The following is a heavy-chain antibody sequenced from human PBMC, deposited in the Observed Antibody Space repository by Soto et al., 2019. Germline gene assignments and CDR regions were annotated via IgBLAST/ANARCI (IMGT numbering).Heavy chain of an antibody. V-gene: IGHV3-53*02. Sequence: EVQLVQTGGGLVQPGGSLRLSCAASGFLVSSYYMTWVRQAPGKGLEWVSVIYSGGDTFYADSVKGRVTISRDNSKNTKYLQMNDLGGDDTAVYYCARDRHDSSSSFDFWGQGTTVTVSS. J-gene: IGHJ4*02. CDR1: GFLVSSYY. D-gene: IGHD6-6*01. CDR3: ARDRHDSSSSFDF. CDR2: IYSGGDT.